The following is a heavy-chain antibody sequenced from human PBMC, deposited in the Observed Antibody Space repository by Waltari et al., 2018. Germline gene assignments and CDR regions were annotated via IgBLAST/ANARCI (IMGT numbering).Heavy chain of an antibody. V-gene: IGHV4-34*01. Sequence: QVQLQQWGAGLLKPSETLSLTCAVYGGSFSGYYWSWIRQPPGKGLEWIGEINHSGSTNYNPSLKSRVTISVDTSKNQFSLKLSSVTAADTAVYYCARGHRYYDSSGGIWGQGTMVTVSS. D-gene: IGHD3-22*01. J-gene: IGHJ3*02. CDR3: ARGHRYYDSSGGI. CDR2: INHSGST. CDR1: GGSFSGYY.